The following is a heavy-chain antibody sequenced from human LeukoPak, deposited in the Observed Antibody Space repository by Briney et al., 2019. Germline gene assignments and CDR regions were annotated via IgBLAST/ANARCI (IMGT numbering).Heavy chain of an antibody. CDR1: GGSISSYY. CDR2: IYYSGST. J-gene: IGHJ6*02. CDR3: ARDRAYYYGSGSYHGMDV. D-gene: IGHD3-10*01. V-gene: IGHV4-59*01. Sequence: PSETLSLTCTVSGGSISSYYWSWIRQPPGKGLEWIGYIYYSGSTNYNPSLKSRVTISVDMSKNQFSLKLSSVTAADTAVYYCARDRAYYYGSGSYHGMDVWGQGTTVTVSS.